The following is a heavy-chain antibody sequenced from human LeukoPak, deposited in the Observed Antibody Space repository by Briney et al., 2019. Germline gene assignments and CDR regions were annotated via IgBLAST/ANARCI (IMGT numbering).Heavy chain of an antibody. CDR2: IYYSGST. Sequence: SETLSLTCTVSGYSISSSSYYWGWIRQPPGKGLEWIGSIYYSGSTYYNPSLKSRVTISVDTSKNQFSLKLSSVTAADTAVYYCASIAAAGTIPGDYWGQGTLVTVSS. CDR3: ASIAAAGTIPGDY. V-gene: IGHV4-39*01. D-gene: IGHD6-13*01. J-gene: IGHJ4*02. CDR1: GYSISSSSYY.